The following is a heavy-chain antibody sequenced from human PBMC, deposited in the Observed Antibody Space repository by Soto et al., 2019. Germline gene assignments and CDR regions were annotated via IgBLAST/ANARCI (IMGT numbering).Heavy chain of an antibody. CDR1: GGSISSYY. D-gene: IGHD6-6*01. V-gene: IGHV4-59*08. CDR3: ARSSIEPRVFMYPFDS. J-gene: IGHJ4*02. Sequence: SETLSLTCTVSGGSISSYYWSWIRQPPGKGLEWIGYIYYSGSTNYNPSLKSRVTISVDTSKNQFSLRLNSVTAADTAVYYCARSSIEPRVFMYPFDSWGQGTLDTVSS. CDR2: IYYSGST.